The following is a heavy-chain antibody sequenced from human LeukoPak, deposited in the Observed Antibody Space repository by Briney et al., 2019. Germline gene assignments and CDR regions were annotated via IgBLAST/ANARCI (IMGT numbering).Heavy chain of an antibody. CDR2: IYHSGST. CDR1: GYSISSGYY. CDR3: ARVWRGSPYNWFDP. Sequence: PSETLSLTYTVSGYSISSGYYWGWIRQPPGKGLEWIGSIYHSGSTYYNPSLKSRVTISVDTSKNQFSLKLSSVTAADTAVYYCARVWRGSPYNWFDPWGQGTLVTVSS. V-gene: IGHV4-38-2*02. D-gene: IGHD3-10*01. J-gene: IGHJ5*02.